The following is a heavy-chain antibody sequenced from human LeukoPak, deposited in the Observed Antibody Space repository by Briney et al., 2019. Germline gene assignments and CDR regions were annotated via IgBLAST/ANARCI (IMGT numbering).Heavy chain of an antibody. V-gene: IGHV3-30*02. CDR2: IRYDGEET. J-gene: IGHJ4*02. CDR3: VKDLRDRLSLHTHLD. CDR1: GFTFSSYG. D-gene: IGHD5-24*01. Sequence: GGSLRLTCAASGFTFSSYGIHWVCQAPDKGLEWVTFIRYDGEETYYAESVKGRISISKDNSKNTAYMQMNSLRAEDTAVYYCVKDLRDRLSLHTHLDCGQGTLVTVSS.